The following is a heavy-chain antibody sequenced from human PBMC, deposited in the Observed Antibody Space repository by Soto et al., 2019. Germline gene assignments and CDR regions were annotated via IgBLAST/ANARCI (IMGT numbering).Heavy chain of an antibody. CDR2: IIPIFGTA. CDR1: GGTFSSYA. V-gene: IGHV1-69*12. CDR3: ARETTMINTLGCFDP. J-gene: IGHJ5*02. Sequence: QVQLVQSGAEVKKPGSSVKVSSKASGGTFSSYAISWVRQAPGQGLEWMGGIIPIFGTANYAQKFQGRVTITADESTSTAYMELSSLRSEDTAVYYCARETTMINTLGCFDPWGQGTLVTVSS. D-gene: IGHD3-22*01.